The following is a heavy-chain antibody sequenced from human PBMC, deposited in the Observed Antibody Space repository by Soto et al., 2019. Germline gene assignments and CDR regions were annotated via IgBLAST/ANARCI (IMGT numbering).Heavy chain of an antibody. D-gene: IGHD6-6*01. V-gene: IGHV3-30-3*01. Sequence: GGSLRLSCAASGFTFSSYAMHWVRQAPGKGLEWVAVISYDGSNKYYADSVKGRFTISRDNSKNTLYLQMNSLRAEDTAVYYCARDVAARPAYYFDYWGQGTLVTVSS. CDR2: ISYDGSNK. J-gene: IGHJ4*02. CDR3: ARDVAARPAYYFDY. CDR1: GFTFSSYA.